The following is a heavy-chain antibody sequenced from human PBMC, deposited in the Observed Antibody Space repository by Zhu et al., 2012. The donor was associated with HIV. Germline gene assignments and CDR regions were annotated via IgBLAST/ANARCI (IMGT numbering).Heavy chain of an antibody. V-gene: IGHV4-4*07. Sequence: QVQLQESGPGLVKPSETLSLTCSVSGGSISGYYWSWIRQPAGRGLVWIGRIYPSGSTKYNPSLKSRVTMSVDTSKNQFSLNLTSVTAADTAVYYCARVSEGVTTRNYYFDYVGPGKSGH. CDR1: GGSISGYY. CDR3: ARVSEGVTTRNYYFDY. J-gene: IGHJ4*02. D-gene: IGHD1-7*01. CDR2: IYPSGST.